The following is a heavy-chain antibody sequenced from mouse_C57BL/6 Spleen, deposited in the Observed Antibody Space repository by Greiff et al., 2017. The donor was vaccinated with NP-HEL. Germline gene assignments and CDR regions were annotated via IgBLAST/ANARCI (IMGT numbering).Heavy chain of an antibody. J-gene: IGHJ2*01. Sequence: VQLQQSGAELVRPGTSVKVSCKASGYAFTNYLIEWVKQRPGQGLEWIGVINPGSGGTNYNEKFKGKATLTADKSSSTAYMQLSSLTSEDSAVYFCARHGTTVDDYWGQGTTLTVSS. CDR1: GYAFTNYL. V-gene: IGHV1-54*01. CDR3: ARHGTTVDDY. CDR2: INPGSGGT. D-gene: IGHD1-1*01.